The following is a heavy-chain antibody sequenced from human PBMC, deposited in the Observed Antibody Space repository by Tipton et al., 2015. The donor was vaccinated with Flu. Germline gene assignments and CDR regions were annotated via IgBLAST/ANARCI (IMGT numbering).Heavy chain of an antibody. CDR3: ARYPESNYHWFGP. CDR1: GGSISSSRYY. V-gene: IGHV4-39*07. CDR2: IYHSGTA. D-gene: IGHD4-11*01. J-gene: IGHJ5*02. Sequence: VKPSETLSLTCTVSGGSISSSRYYWGWIRQPPGKGLEWIGSIYHSGTAYYNPSLKSRVTISVDTSKNQISLKLSSVTAADTAVYYCARYPESNYHWFGPWGQGALVTVSS.